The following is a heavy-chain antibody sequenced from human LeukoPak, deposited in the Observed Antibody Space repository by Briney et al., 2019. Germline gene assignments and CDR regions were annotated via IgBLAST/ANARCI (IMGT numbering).Heavy chain of an antibody. CDR2: ISYRGST. D-gene: IGHD2-15*01. CDR3: ARGSDGTSKLDWIDP. Sequence: SETLSLTCTVSGVSISSYSWSWIRQPPGKGLEWIGYISYRGSTNYNPSLKSRVTISVDTSKNQLSLKLSSVTTADTAVYYCARGSDGTSKLDWIDPWGQGILVSVSS. V-gene: IGHV4-59*01. CDR1: GVSISSYS. J-gene: IGHJ5*02.